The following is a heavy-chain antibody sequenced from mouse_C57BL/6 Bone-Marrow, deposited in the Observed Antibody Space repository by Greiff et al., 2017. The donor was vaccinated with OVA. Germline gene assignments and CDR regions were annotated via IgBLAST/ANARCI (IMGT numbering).Heavy chain of an antibody. CDR2: IWTGGGT. CDR3: DRNRFTGAMDY. D-gene: IGHD1-1*01. Sequence: VKLVESGPGLVAPSQSLSITCTVSGFSLTSYAISWVRQPPGKGLEWLGVIWTGGGTNYNSALNSRLSISKDNTKSQVFLKMNSLQTDDTARYYYDRNRFTGAMDYWGQGTSVTVSS. J-gene: IGHJ4*01. V-gene: IGHV2-9-1*01. CDR1: GFSLTSYA.